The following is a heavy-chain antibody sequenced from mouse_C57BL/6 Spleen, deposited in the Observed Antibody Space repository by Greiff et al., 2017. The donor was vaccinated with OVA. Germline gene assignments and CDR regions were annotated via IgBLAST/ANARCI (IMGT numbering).Heavy chain of an antibody. CDR1: GYAFTNYL. J-gene: IGHJ3*01. V-gene: IGHV1-54*01. Sequence: QVQLQQSGAELVRPGTSVKVSCKASGYAFTNYLIEWVKQRPGQGLEWIGVINPGSGGTNYNEKFKGKATLTADKSSSTAYMQLSSLTSEDSAVYFCARRGDYDGRHFAYWGQGTLVTVSA. CDR3: ARRGDYDGRHFAY. CDR2: INPGSGGT. D-gene: IGHD2-4*01.